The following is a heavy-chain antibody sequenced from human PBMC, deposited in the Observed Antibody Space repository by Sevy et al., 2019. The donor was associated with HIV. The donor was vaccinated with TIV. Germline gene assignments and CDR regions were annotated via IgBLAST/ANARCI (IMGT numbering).Heavy chain of an antibody. CDR2: MYYSGRT. J-gene: IGHJ4*02. CDR3: ASGIAAAGDYSFDY. Sequence: SETLSLTCTVSGGSISSYYWSWIRQPPGKGLEWIGYMYYSGRTNYNPSLKSRVTISVDTSKNQFSLKLSSVTAADTAVYYCASGIAAAGDYSFDYWGQGTLVTVSS. CDR1: GGSISSYY. V-gene: IGHV4-59*01. D-gene: IGHD6-13*01.